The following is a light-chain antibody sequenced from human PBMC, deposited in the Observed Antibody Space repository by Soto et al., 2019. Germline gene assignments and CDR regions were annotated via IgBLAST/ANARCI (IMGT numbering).Light chain of an antibody. CDR3: QHYYSAPLT. J-gene: IGKJ4*01. V-gene: IGKV4-1*01. CDR1: QCVLSSSNNENY. Sequence: DIVMTQSPDSLAVSLGERATINCKSSQCVLSSSNNENYLAWFQQKPGQPPRLLIYGASSRESGVPDRFSGSGSGTDFTLTISSLQAEDVAVYYCQHYYSAPLTFGGGTKVQIK. CDR2: GAS.